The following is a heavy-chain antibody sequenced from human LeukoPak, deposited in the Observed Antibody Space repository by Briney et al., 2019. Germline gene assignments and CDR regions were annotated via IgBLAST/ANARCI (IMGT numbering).Heavy chain of an antibody. CDR2: IKEDGSVR. Sequence: GGSLRLSCTASGFTFSSHWMTWVRQSPGKGLEWVANIKEDGSVRYYVDSVKGRCTIPRDNTKNALYLQMNSLRADDTAVYFCARDSTWLLDYWGQGTLVTVSS. CDR1: GFTFSSHW. V-gene: IGHV3-7*03. CDR3: ARDSTWLLDY. D-gene: IGHD6-19*01. J-gene: IGHJ4*02.